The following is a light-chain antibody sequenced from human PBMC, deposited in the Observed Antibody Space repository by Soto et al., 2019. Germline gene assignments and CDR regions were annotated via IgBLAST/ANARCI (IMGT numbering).Light chain of an antibody. V-gene: IGLV1-44*01. Sequence: QSVLTQPPSASGTPGQRVTISCSGSSSNIGSYTVNWFQQLPGTAPKLLIYSNDQRPSGVPDRFSGSKSGTSASLAISGLQSEDESDYYWAAWDDSLNGRVVFGGGTKLTVL. CDR3: AAWDDSLNGRVV. CDR1: SSNIGSYT. J-gene: IGLJ2*01. CDR2: SND.